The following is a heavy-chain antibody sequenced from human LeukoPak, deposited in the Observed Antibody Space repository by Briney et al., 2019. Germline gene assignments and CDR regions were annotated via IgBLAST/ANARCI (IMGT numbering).Heavy chain of an antibody. V-gene: IGHV4-4*02. J-gene: IGHJ6*02. CDR1: VGSIGSSNW. CDR3: ASITTSIDRAHYYGMDF. Sequence: SETLSVTSADSVGSIGSSNWWSCVRQPPGKGLEWIGEIYHSGSTSYNPSLKSRVTISVDTSKNQFSLKLSSVTATNTAVYYCASITTSIDRAHYYGMDFWGQGTAVTVSS. CDR2: IYHSGST. D-gene: IGHD2/OR15-2a*01.